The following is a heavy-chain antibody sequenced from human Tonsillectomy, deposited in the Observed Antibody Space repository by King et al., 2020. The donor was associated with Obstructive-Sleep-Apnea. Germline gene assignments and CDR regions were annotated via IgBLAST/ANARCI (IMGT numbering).Heavy chain of an antibody. CDR2: IFHSGST. CDR3: ARGGGYFFDY. J-gene: IGHJ4*02. V-gene: IGHV4-4*02. D-gene: IGHD3-16*01. Sequence: VQLQESGPGLVKPSVTLSLTCAVSGGSISSNNWWNWVRQPPGQGLEWIGEIFHSGSTNYNPSLKSRVTISIDKSKNHFSLMLSSVTAADTAVYYGARGGGYFFDYWGQGALFTVSS. CDR1: GGSISSNNW.